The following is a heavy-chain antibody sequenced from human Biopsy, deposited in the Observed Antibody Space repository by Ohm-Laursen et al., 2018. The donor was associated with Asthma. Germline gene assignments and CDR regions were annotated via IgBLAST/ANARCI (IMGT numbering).Heavy chain of an antibody. V-gene: IGHV4-30-2*01. D-gene: IGHD5-24*01. CDR3: ARVKDGYNFDY. J-gene: IGHJ4*02. CDR2: IYHSGST. CDR1: GGSISSGGYS. Sequence: TLSLTCAVSGGSISSGGYSWSWIRQPPGKGLEGIGYIYHSGSTYYNPSLKSRVTISVDRSKNQFSLKLSSETAADTAVYYCARVKDGYNFDYWGQGALVTVSS.